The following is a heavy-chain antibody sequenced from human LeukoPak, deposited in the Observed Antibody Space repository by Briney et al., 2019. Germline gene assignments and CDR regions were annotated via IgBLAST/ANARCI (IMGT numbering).Heavy chain of an antibody. CDR2: ISAYNGNT. V-gene: IGHV1-18*01. CDR3: ARGPRSTSLSPNYNWFDP. D-gene: IGHD2-2*01. Sequence: ASVKVSCKASGYTFTSYGISWVRQAPGQGLEWMGWISAYNGNTNYAQKLQGRVTMTTDTSTSTAYMELRSLRSDDTAVYYCARGPRSTSLSPNYNWFDPWGQGTLVTVSS. J-gene: IGHJ5*02. CDR1: GYTFTSYG.